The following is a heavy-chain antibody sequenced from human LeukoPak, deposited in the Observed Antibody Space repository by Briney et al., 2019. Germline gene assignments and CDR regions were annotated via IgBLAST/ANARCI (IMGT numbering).Heavy chain of an antibody. D-gene: IGHD3-9*01. Sequence: GGSLRLSCEASGFSFSTYDTHWVRQAPGKGLEWVAVISSDGSHKYWADSVKGRFTISRDNSKNTVYLQMNSLRAEDTAVYYCAKGSIDWYYFDYWGQGTLVTVSS. CDR1: GFSFSTYD. CDR3: AKGSIDWYYFDY. V-gene: IGHV3-30*18. CDR2: ISSDGSHK. J-gene: IGHJ4*02.